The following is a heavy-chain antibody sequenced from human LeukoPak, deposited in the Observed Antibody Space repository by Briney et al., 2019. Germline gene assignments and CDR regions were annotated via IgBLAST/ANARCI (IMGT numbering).Heavy chain of an antibody. CDR2: IYSSGST. V-gene: IGHV4-61*02. CDR3: AREAYDFWSGYYDY. Sequence: SQTLSLTCTVSGGSISSGSYYWSWIRQPAGKGLEWIGRIYSSGSTNYNPSLKSRVTISVDTSKNQFSLKPNSVSAADTAVYYCAREAYDFWSGYYDYWGQGTLVTVSS. CDR1: GGSISSGSYY. J-gene: IGHJ4*02. D-gene: IGHD3-3*01.